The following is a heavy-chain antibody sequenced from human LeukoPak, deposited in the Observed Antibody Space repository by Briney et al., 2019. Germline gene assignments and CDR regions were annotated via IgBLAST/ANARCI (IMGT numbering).Heavy chain of an antibody. J-gene: IGHJ5*02. D-gene: IGHD6-13*01. V-gene: IGHV3-23*01. CDR3: AKDPESRAAAKRPRVGFDP. CDR1: GFTFSSYA. Sequence: PGGSLRLSCAASGFTFSSYAMSWVRQAPGKGLEWVSAISGSGGSTYYADSVKGRFTISRDNSKNTLYLQMNSLRAEDTAVYYCAKDPESRAAAKRPRVGFDPWGQGTLVTVSS. CDR2: ISGSGGST.